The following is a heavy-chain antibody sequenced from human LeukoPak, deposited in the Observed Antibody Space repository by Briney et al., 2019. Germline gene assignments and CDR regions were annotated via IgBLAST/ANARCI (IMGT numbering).Heavy chain of an antibody. CDR1: GFTFSSYA. D-gene: IGHD3-3*01. Sequence: GGSLRLACAASGFTFSSYAMHSVRQAPGKGLEWVAVISYDGSNKYYADSVKGRFTISRDNSKNTLYLQMNSLRAEDTAVYYCAREIPSITIFGRTDSMDVWGKGTTVTVSS. J-gene: IGHJ6*04. CDR3: AREIPSITIFGRTDSMDV. CDR2: ISYDGSNK. V-gene: IGHV3-30*04.